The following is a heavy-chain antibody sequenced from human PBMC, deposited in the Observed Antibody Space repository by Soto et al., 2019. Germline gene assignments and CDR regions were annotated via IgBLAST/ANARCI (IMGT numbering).Heavy chain of an antibody. CDR1: GFSLDSTAVG. V-gene: IGHV2-5*02. D-gene: IGHD3-10*01. CDR2: IYWDGDK. J-gene: IGHJ4*02. Sequence: QITLNESGPTLVKPMQTLTLTCNFSGFSLDSTAVGVGWLRQPPGKALECLALIYWDGDKRYNPSLTNRVIITKDTSKHPVVLTMTDMAPADTGPYFCAHFILGGTFVRRVTFEYWGQGVLLTVSS. CDR3: AHFILGGTFVRRVTFEY.